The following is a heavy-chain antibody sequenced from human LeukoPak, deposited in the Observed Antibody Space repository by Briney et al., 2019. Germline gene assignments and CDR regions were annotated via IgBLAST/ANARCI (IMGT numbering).Heavy chain of an antibody. V-gene: IGHV1-2*02. D-gene: IGHD2-2*01. Sequence: GASVKVSCEASGYTFTRHYIHWVRQAPGQGLEWMGWSNPYSGGTNYLQKFRGRVTLTRDTSISTAYMELSRLRSDDTAVYYCARVFKANLKAAIFYWGQGTLVTVSS. CDR2: SNPYSGGT. CDR3: ARVFKANLKAAIFY. J-gene: IGHJ4*02. CDR1: GYTFTRHY.